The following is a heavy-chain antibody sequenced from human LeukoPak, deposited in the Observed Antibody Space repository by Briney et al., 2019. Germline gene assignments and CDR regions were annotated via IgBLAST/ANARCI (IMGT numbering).Heavy chain of an antibody. CDR1: GYTFTSYA. D-gene: IGHD6-6*01. CDR3: ATGPWAYSSSPFGAFDI. J-gene: IGHJ3*02. V-gene: IGHV1-3*01. CDR2: INAGHGNT. Sequence: ASVKVSCKASGYTFTSYAIQWVRQAPGQRLEWMGWINAGHGNTKYSQKFQGRVTMTEDTSTDTAYMELSSLRSEDTAVYYCATGPWAYSSSPFGAFDIWGQGTMVTVSS.